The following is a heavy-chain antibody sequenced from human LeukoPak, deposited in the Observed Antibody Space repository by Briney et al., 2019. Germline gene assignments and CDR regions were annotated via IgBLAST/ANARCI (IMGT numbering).Heavy chain of an antibody. V-gene: IGHV4-34*01. CDR1: GGSFSGYY. Sequence: SETLSLTCAVYGGSFSGYYWSWIRQPPGKGLEWIGEINHSGSTNYNPSLKSRVTISVDTSKNQFSLKLSSVTAADTAVYYCARGRRRGSYFQHWGQGTLVTVSS. D-gene: IGHD3-16*01. J-gene: IGHJ1*01. CDR3: ARGRRRGSYFQH. CDR2: INHSGST.